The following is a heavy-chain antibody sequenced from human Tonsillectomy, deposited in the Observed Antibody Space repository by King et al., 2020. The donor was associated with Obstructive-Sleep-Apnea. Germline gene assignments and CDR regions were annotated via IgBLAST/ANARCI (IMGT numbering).Heavy chain of an antibody. D-gene: IGHD3-22*01. CDR3: AKEWDYDSSGGNYYFDY. Sequence: VQLVESGGGLVQPGGSLRLSCAASGFTFSSYAMSWVRQAPGKGLEWVSAISGSGGSTYYADSVKGRFIISRDNSKNTLYLQMNSLRAEDTAVYYCAKEWDYDSSGGNYYFDYWGQGTLVTVSS. CDR1: GFTFSSYA. J-gene: IGHJ4*02. V-gene: IGHV3-23*04. CDR2: ISGSGGST.